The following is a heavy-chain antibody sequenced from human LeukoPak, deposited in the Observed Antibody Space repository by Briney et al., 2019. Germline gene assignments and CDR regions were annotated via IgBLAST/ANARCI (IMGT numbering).Heavy chain of an antibody. CDR2: IYYSGST. J-gene: IGHJ4*02. V-gene: IGHV4-59*01. CDR1: GGSISSYY. Sequence: SETLSLTCTVSGGSISSYYWSWIRQPPGKGLEWIGYIYYSGSTNYNPSLKSRVTISVDTSKSQFSLKLSSVTAADTAVYYCASLDYGGNSNYWGQGTLVTVSS. D-gene: IGHD4-23*01. CDR3: ASLDYGGNSNY.